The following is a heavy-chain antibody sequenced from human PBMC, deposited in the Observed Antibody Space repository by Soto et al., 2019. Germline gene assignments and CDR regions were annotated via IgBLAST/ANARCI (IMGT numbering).Heavy chain of an antibody. CDR1: GFTFSSYA. V-gene: IGHV3-30*18. CDR3: AKALGELSLESFHD. Sequence: QVQLVESGGGVVQPGRSLRLSCAASGFTFSSYAMHWVRQAPGKGLEWVAIMSYDGNNQYYADSVKGRFTISRDNFKNPLHLQMNSLTAEDTAVYYCAKALGELSLESFHDWGQGILVTVAS. J-gene: IGHJ4*02. D-gene: IGHD3-16*02. CDR2: MSYDGNNQ.